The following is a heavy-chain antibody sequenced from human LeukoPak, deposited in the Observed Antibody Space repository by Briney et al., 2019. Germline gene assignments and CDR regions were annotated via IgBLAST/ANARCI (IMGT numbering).Heavy chain of an antibody. CDR2: IKQDGSEK. V-gene: IGHV3-7*01. D-gene: IGHD2-2*02. J-gene: IGHJ6*03. Sequence: PGGSLRLSCAASGFTFSSYWMSWVRQAPGKGLEWVANIKQDGSEKYFVDSVKGRFTISRDNAKNSLYLQMNSLRAEDTAVYYCARVRGYCSSTSCYNLSYMDVWGKGTTVTVCS. CDR1: GFTFSSYW. CDR3: ARVRGYCSSTSCYNLSYMDV.